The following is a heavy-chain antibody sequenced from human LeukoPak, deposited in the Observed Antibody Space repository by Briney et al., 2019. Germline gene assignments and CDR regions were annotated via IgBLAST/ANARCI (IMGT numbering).Heavy chain of an antibody. CDR2: ISSSSSTI. D-gene: IGHD3-22*01. J-gene: IGHJ4*02. Sequence: AGGSLRLSCAASGFTFSSYSMNWVRQAPGKGLEWVSYISSSSSTIYYADSVKGRFTISRDNAKNSLYLQMNSLRDEDKAVYYCARAPYYYDSSGYLTYFDYWGQGTLVTVSS. CDR1: GFTFSSYS. CDR3: ARAPYYYDSSGYLTYFDY. V-gene: IGHV3-48*02.